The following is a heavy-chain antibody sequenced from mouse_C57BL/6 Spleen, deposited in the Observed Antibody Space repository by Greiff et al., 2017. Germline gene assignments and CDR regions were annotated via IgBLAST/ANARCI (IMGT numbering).Heavy chain of an antibody. J-gene: IGHJ2*01. D-gene: IGHD3-2*02. CDR3: ARRDSSGPYFDY. Sequence: EVQVVESGGDLVKPGGSLKLSCAASGFTFSSYGMSWVRQTPDKRLEWVATISSGGSYTYYPDSVKGRFTISRDNAKNTLYLQMSSLKSEDTAMXYCARRDSSGPYFDYWGQGTTLTVSS. CDR2: ISSGGSYT. V-gene: IGHV5-6*01. CDR1: GFTFSSYG.